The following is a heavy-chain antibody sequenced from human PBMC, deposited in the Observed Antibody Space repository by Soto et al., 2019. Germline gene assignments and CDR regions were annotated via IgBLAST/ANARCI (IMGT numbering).Heavy chain of an antibody. D-gene: IGHD6-19*01. CDR3: AREVAGENGAFDI. J-gene: IGHJ3*02. V-gene: IGHV3-21*01. Sequence: GGSLRLSCAASGFTFSSYSMNWVRQAPGKGLEWVSSISSSSSYIYYADSVKGRFTISRDNAKNSLYLQMNSLRAEDTAVYYCAREVAGENGAFDIWGQGTMVTVSS. CDR2: ISSSSSYI. CDR1: GFTFSSYS.